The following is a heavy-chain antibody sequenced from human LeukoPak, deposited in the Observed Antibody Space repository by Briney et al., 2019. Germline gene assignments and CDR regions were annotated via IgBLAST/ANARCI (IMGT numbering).Heavy chain of an antibody. Sequence: GGSLRLSCTASGFTFSSYWVHWVRQAPGKGLVWVSRINSDGGSTSYADSVKGRFTISRDNAKNTLHLQMNSLRAEDTAVYYCARRIQGMAPYYFDYWGQGTLVTVSS. D-gene: IGHD5-24*01. CDR3: ARRIQGMAPYYFDY. J-gene: IGHJ4*02. CDR1: GFTFSSYW. V-gene: IGHV3-74*01. CDR2: INSDGGST.